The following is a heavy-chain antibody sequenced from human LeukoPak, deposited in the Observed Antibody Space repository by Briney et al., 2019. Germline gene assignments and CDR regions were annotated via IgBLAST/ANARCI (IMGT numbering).Heavy chain of an antibody. CDR2: IYYSGST. J-gene: IGHJ4*02. CDR3: ARLSGGYSYGYYFDY. CDR1: GASISSGSYY. Sequence: PSETLSLTCTVSGASISSGSYYWSWIRQPPGKGLEWIGYIYYSGSTNYNPSLKSRVTISVDTSKNQFSLKLSSVTAADTAVYYCARLSGGYSYGYYFDYWGQGTLVTVSS. D-gene: IGHD5-18*01. V-gene: IGHV4-61*01.